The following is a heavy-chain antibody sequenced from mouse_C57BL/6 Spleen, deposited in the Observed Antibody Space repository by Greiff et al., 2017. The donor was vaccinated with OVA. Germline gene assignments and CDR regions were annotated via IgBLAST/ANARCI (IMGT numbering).Heavy chain of an antibody. Sequence: DVQLVESGGGLVKPGGSLKLSCAASGFTFSSYTMSWVRQTPEKRLEWVATISGGGGNTYYPDSVKGRFTISRDNAKNTLYLQMSSLRSEDTALYYCARDYYGSSDYWGQGTTLTVSS. CDR2: ISGGGGNT. CDR3: ARDYYGSSDY. CDR1: GFTFSSYT. V-gene: IGHV5-9*01. D-gene: IGHD1-1*01. J-gene: IGHJ2*01.